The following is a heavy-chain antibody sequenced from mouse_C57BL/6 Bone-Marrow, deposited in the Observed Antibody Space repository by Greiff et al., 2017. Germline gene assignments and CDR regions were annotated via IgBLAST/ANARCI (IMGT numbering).Heavy chain of an antibody. J-gene: IGHJ3*01. D-gene: IGHD2-1*01. CDR1: GYTFTSYW. Sequence: VQLQQSGAELAKPGASVKLSCKASGYTFTSYWMHWVKQRPGQGLEWIGYINPSSGYTKYNQKFKDKATLTADKSSSTASMQLRSLTSEDSADYYLAGGNCPGFAYWGQGTRVTVSA. CDR2: INPSSGYT. V-gene: IGHV1-7*01. CDR3: AGGNCPGFAY.